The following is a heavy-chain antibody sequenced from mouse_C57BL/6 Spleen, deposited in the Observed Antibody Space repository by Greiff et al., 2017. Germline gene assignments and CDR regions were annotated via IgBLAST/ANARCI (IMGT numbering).Heavy chain of an antibody. V-gene: IGHV1-53*01. CDR2: INPSNGGT. D-gene: IGHD3-1*01. CDR1: GYTFTSYW. Sequence: QVQLKQSGTELVKPGASVKLSCKASGYTFTSYWMHWVKQRPGQGLEWIGNINPSNGGTNYNEKFKSKATLTVDKSSSTAYMQLSSLTSEDSAVYYCARTTLTGYYYARDYWGQGASVTVSS. J-gene: IGHJ4*01. CDR3: ARTTLTGYYYARDY.